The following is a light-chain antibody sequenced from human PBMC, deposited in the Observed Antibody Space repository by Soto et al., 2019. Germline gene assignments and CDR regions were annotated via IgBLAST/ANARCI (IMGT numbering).Light chain of an antibody. CDR2: GAS. Sequence: TVLTQSPATLSVSPGERASLSCRASQSVSINLAWYQQKSGQAPRLLIYGASTRATGIPARFSGSRSGTEFTLTINSLQSEDSAVSYCQEYDNWPPEGTFGQGTKVDIK. CDR3: QEYDNWPPEGT. J-gene: IGKJ1*01. V-gene: IGKV3-15*01. CDR1: QSVSIN.